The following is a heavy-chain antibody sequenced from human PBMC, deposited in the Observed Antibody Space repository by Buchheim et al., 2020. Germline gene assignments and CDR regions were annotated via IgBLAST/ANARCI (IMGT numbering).Heavy chain of an antibody. CDR1: GYSFTSYW. J-gene: IGHJ5*02. CDR3: ARQVSADYNLDL. V-gene: IGHV5-10-1*03. Sequence: QLVQSGAEVKKPGESLRISCKGSGYSFTSYWISWVRQMPGKGLEWMGMIDPNDSETKYNPSFQGHVTISAGKYINIAYPQWSSLRASDTAMYYCARQVSADYNLDLWGQGTL. D-gene: IGHD4-11*01. CDR2: IDPNDSET.